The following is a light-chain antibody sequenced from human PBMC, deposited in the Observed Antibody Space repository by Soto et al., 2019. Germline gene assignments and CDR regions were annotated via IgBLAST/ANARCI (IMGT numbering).Light chain of an antibody. CDR2: GTS. V-gene: IGKV3-20*01. Sequence: EIVLTQSPGTLSLSPGERATLSCRASQSVASTYLGWYQHKRGQAPRLLIYGTSIRATGIPDRFVGSGSWTDFTLTINRLEPEDLAVYYCQQYGSSPLTFGGGTKVQIK. CDR1: QSVASTY. J-gene: IGKJ4*01. CDR3: QQYGSSPLT.